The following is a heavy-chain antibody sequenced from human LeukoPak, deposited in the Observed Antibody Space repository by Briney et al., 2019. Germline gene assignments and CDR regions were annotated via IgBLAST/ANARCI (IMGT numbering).Heavy chain of an antibody. CDR3: TTAFIAWFGEFRGENY. D-gene: IGHD3-10*01. V-gene: IGHV3-15*01. CDR1: GFTFSNAW. J-gene: IGHJ4*02. Sequence: GGSLRLSCAASGFTFSNAWMSWVRQAPGKGLEWLCHIKKRADGWAPDCAAAVKGRFTISRDETESTLYLQMNSLKSEATAVYYCTTAFIAWFGEFRGENYWGQGTLVTVSS. CDR2: IKKRADGWAP.